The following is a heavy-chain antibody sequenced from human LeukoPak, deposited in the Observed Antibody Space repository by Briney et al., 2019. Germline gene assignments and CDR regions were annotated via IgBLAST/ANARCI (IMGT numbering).Heavy chain of an antibody. V-gene: IGHV3-21*01. CDR1: GFTFSSYS. CDR3: ARDFTQWLVDPELDY. Sequence: GSLRLSCAASGFTFSSYSMKWVRQAPGKGLEWVSSISSSSSYIYYADSVKGRFTIPRDNAKNSLYLQMNSLRAEDTAVYYCARDFTQWLVDPELDYWGQGTLVTVSS. D-gene: IGHD6-19*01. J-gene: IGHJ4*02. CDR2: ISSSSSYI.